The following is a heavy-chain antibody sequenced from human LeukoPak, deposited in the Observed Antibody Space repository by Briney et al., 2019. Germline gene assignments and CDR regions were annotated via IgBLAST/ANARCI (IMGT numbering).Heavy chain of an antibody. Sequence: PGGSLRLSCAASGFTFSSYWMSWVRQAPGKGLEWVANIKQDGSEEYYVDSVKGRFTISRDNAKKSLYLKMNSLRAEDTAVYYCARHLSGVTGYTYGRGIDYWGQGTLVTVSS. CDR1: GFTFSSYW. V-gene: IGHV3-7*01. D-gene: IGHD5-18*01. CDR3: ARHLSGVTGYTYGRGIDY. J-gene: IGHJ4*02. CDR2: IKQDGSEE.